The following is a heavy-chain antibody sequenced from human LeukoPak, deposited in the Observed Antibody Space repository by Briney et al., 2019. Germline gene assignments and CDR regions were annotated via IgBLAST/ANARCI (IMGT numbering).Heavy chain of an antibody. Sequence: GGSLRLSCAASGFTFSSYWMSWVRQAPGKGLEWVSGINWNGGSTGYADSVKGRFTISRDNAKNSLYLQMNSLRAEDTALYYCARRRMITFGGVIVPCDAFDIWGQGTMVTVSS. D-gene: IGHD3-16*02. CDR3: ARRRMITFGGVIVPCDAFDI. V-gene: IGHV3-20*04. CDR1: GFTFSSYW. CDR2: INWNGGST. J-gene: IGHJ3*02.